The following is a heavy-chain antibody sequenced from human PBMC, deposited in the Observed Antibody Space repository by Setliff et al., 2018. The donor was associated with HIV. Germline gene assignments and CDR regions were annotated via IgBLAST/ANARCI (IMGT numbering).Heavy chain of an antibody. Sequence: PGGSLSLSCTASGFTFSTYTMNWVRQAPGRGLEWGSSISVNSNYIYYADSVKGRFTISRDNAKTSLYLQMNSLRAEDTAVYYCARDTNSYSPSDNWGQVTLFTVSS. V-gene: IGHV3-21*01. J-gene: IGHJ1*01. CDR1: GFTFSTYT. CDR2: ISVNSNYI. D-gene: IGHD1-26*01. CDR3: ARDTNSYSPSDN.